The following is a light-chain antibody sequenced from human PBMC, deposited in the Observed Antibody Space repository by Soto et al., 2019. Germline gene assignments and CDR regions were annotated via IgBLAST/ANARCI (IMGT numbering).Light chain of an antibody. CDR2: GAS. V-gene: IGKV3-20*01. Sequence: ESVLTQSPGTLSLSPGDRPTLSCRVSQSISSSYLAWYQQAPGQAPRLXIYGASSRATGIPDRFSGSGAGTDFTLTISRLEPEDFAVYYCQQYGRSPWTFGQGTQVDIK. J-gene: IGKJ1*01. CDR1: QSISSSY. CDR3: QQYGRSPWT.